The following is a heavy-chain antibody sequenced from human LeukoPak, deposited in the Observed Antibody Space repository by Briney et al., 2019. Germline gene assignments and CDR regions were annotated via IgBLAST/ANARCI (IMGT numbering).Heavy chain of an antibody. CDR2: IRYEGSNK. CDR1: GFTFSSYG. CDR3: ARGGDGYNWGYFDL. D-gene: IGHD5-24*01. Sequence: GGSLRLSCAASGFTFSSYGMHWVRQAQGRGLEWVPFIRYEGSNKSYADSVKGRFTISRENAKNSLYLQMSSLRVGDTAVYYCARGGDGYNWGYFDLWGRGTLVTVSS. V-gene: IGHV3-30*02. J-gene: IGHJ2*01.